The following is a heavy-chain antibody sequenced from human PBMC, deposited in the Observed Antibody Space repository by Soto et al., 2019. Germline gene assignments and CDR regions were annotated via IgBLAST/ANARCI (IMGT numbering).Heavy chain of an antibody. CDR3: ARASVSGRRFDY. Sequence: ASVKVSCKASGYTLSSYYMHWVRQAPGQGLEWMGIINTSGGSTTYAQKFQGRVNMTRDTSTSTVYMELSSLTSEDTAVYYCARASVSGRRFDYWGEGTLVTVSS. D-gene: IGHD6-19*01. V-gene: IGHV1-46*03. CDR2: INTSGGST. CDR1: GYTLSSYY. J-gene: IGHJ4*02.